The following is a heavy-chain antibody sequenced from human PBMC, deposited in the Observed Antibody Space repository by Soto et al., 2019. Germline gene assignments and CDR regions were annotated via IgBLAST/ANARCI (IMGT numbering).Heavy chain of an antibody. CDR3: ARHLVHYYGSRSGMAV. J-gene: IGHJ6*02. Sequence: PGESLKISCKASGYTFSKNWINWVRQMPGKGLEWMGIIYPGDFDTRYSPPFQGQVTISVDKSISSAYLQWSSLKASDTAMYYCARHLVHYYGSRSGMAVWGQGTSVTVSS. CDR2: IYPGDFDT. CDR1: GYTFSKNW. D-gene: IGHD3-10*01. V-gene: IGHV5-51*01.